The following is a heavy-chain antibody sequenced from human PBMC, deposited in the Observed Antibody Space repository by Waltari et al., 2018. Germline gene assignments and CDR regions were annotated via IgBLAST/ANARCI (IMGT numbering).Heavy chain of an antibody. CDR1: GFTFSSSW. Sequence: EVQLVESGGGLVQPGGSLRLSCAASGFTFSSSWMSWVRRAPGKGLEWVANIKQDGSEKYYVDSVKGRFTISRDNAKNSLYLQMNSLRAEDTAVYYCARDWTDYWGQGTLVTVSS. CDR2: IKQDGSEK. V-gene: IGHV3-7*01. J-gene: IGHJ4*02. D-gene: IGHD3-3*01. CDR3: ARDWTDY.